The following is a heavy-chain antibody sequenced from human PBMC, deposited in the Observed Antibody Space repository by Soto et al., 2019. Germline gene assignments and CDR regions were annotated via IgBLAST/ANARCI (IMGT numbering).Heavy chain of an antibody. CDR3: ARWIAARSGGYYYYYGMDV. Sequence: SETLSLTCTVSGGSITTAGYSWSWIRQPPGKALEWIGYVYHTGNAYPKPSLKSRVTISLDRSKNQFSLKMTSVTAADTALYYCARWIAARSGGYYYYYGMDVWGQGTTVTVSS. J-gene: IGHJ6*02. CDR1: GGSITTAGYS. V-gene: IGHV4-30-2*01. D-gene: IGHD6-6*01. CDR2: VYHTGNA.